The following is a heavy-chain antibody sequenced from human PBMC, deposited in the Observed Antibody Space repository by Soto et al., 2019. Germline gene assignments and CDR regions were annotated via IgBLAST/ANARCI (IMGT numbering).Heavy chain of an antibody. CDR2: IKPDGSGK. J-gene: IGHJ3*02. V-gene: IGHV3-7*01. CDR3: ASNIFYDFWSGYYAFDI. D-gene: IGHD3-3*01. CDR1: GFILSSYW. Sequence: GGSLRLSCVASGFILSSYWMSWVRQAPGKGLEWVANIKPDGSGKYYVDSVKGRFTISRDNAKNSLYLQMNSLRAEDTAVYYCASNIFYDFWSGYYAFDIWGRGAMVTVSS.